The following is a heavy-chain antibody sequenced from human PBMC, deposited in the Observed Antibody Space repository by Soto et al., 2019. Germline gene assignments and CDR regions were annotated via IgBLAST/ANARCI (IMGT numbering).Heavy chain of an antibody. V-gene: IGHV4-39*01. CDR2: IYYSGST. D-gene: IGHD3-3*01. Sequence: SETLSLTCTVSGGSISSSSYYWGWIRQPPGKGLEWIGSIYYSGSTYYNPSLKSRVTISVDTSKNQFSLKLSSVTAADTAVYYCARGTIRFLEWLLFGAPDYWGQGTLVTVSS. CDR3: ARGTIRFLEWLLFGAPDY. CDR1: GGSISSSSYY. J-gene: IGHJ4*02.